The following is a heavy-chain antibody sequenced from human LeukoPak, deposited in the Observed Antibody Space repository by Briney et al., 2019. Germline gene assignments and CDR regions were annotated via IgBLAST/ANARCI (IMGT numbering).Heavy chain of an antibody. CDR3: AATTTVTTGYYDILTGYYRDYYYYGMDV. CDR2: IIPILGIA. D-gene: IGHD3-9*01. Sequence: VASVKVSCKASGGTFSSYAISWVRQAPGQGLEWMGRIIPILGIANYAQKFQGRVTITADKSTSTAYMELSSLRSEDTAVYYCAATTTVTTGYYDILTGYYRDYYYYGMDVWGQGTTVTVSS. J-gene: IGHJ6*02. V-gene: IGHV1-69*04. CDR1: GGTFSSYA.